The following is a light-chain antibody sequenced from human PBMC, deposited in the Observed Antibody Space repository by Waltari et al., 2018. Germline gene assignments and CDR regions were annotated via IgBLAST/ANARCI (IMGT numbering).Light chain of an antibody. J-gene: IGKJ2*01. CDR2: SAS. CDR3: LQHNSYPYT. Sequence: DIQMTQSPSSLSASVGDRVTITCRASQTRSNDLNWYHQNPGKAPTLLIYSASSVQSGVPPRFSGNGSGTDFTLSISSLQPEDFATYYCLQHNSYPYTFGQGTKLELK. CDR1: QTRSND. V-gene: IGKV1-39*01.